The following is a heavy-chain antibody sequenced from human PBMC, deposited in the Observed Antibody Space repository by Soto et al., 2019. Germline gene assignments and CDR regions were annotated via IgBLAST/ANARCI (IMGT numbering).Heavy chain of an antibody. Sequence: XESLRLSCAASGFTFNIYALHWVRQAPGKGLEWVAVISFDGTKKYYSDSVKGRFTISRDNLKNTLYLQMNNLRVEDAALYFCAREDDYGYRYINYGLDVWGQGTTVTVSS. V-gene: IGHV3-30-3*01. J-gene: IGHJ6*02. CDR1: GFTFNIYA. CDR2: ISFDGTKK. D-gene: IGHD4-17*01. CDR3: AREDDYGYRYINYGLDV.